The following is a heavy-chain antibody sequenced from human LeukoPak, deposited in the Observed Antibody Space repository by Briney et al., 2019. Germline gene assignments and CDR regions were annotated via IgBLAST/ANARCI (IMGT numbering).Heavy chain of an antibody. Sequence: PGGSLRLSCAASGFTFSSYAMSWVRQAPGKGLEWVSAISGSGGSTYYADSVKGRFTISRGNSKNTLYLQMNSLRAEDTAVYYCAKASGFGELLTCFDYWGQGTLVTVSS. J-gene: IGHJ4*02. D-gene: IGHD3-10*01. CDR3: AKASGFGELLTCFDY. CDR2: ISGSGGST. V-gene: IGHV3-23*01. CDR1: GFTFSSYA.